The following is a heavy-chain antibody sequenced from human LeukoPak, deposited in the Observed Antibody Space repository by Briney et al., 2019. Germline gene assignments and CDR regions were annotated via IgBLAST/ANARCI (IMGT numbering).Heavy chain of an antibody. Sequence: GASVKVSFKASGGTFSSYAISWVRQAPGQGLEWMGGIIPIFGTANYAQKFQGRVTITADKSTSTAYMELSSLRSEDTAVYYCARCRGVIIKNYYYYGMDVWGKGTTVTVSS. V-gene: IGHV1-69*06. J-gene: IGHJ6*04. CDR1: GGTFSSYA. CDR2: IIPIFGTA. D-gene: IGHD3-10*01. CDR3: ARCRGVIIKNYYYYGMDV.